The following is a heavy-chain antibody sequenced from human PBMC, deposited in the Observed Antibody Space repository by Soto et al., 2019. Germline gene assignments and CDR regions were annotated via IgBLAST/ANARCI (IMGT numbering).Heavy chain of an antibody. Sequence: SETLSLTCTVSGGSISSSSYYWGWIRQPPGKGLEWIGSIYYSGSTYYNPSLKSRVTISVDTSKNQFSLKLSSVTAADTVVYYCARDTSGWNYYFDYWGQGSLVTVSS. V-gene: IGHV4-39*01. CDR3: ARDTSGWNYYFDY. J-gene: IGHJ4*02. CDR1: GGSISSSSYY. CDR2: IYYSGST. D-gene: IGHD6-19*01.